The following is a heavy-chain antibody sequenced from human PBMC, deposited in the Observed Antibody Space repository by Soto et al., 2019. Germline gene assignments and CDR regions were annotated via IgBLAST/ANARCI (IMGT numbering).Heavy chain of an antibody. Sequence: QVQLQESGPGLVKPSGTLSLTCAVSGGSISSSNWWSWVRQPPGKGLEWIGEIYHSGSTNYNPSLKRRVPISVAKSKNQFSRKLSSVTAADPAVYYCARDSVRAYGDLKPFDYWGQGTLVTVSS. CDR3: ARDSVRAYGDLKPFDY. J-gene: IGHJ4*02. V-gene: IGHV4-4*02. CDR2: IYHSGST. CDR1: GGSISSSNW. D-gene: IGHD4-17*01.